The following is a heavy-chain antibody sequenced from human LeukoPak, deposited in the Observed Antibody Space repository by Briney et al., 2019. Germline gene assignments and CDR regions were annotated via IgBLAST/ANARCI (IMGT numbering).Heavy chain of an antibody. CDR3: ARGRYDFWSGYGRGLFDY. CDR2: INHSGST. Sequence: PSETLSLTCAVYGGSFSGYYWSWIRQPPGKGLEWIGEINHSGSTNYNPSLKSRVTISVDTSKNQFSLKLSSVTAADTAVYYCARGRYDFWSGYGRGLFDYWGQGTLVTVSS. V-gene: IGHV4-34*01. J-gene: IGHJ4*02. D-gene: IGHD3-3*01. CDR1: GGSFSGYY.